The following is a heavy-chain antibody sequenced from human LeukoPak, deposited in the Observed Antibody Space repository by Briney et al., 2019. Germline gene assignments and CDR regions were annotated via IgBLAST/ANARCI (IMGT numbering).Heavy chain of an antibody. V-gene: IGHV3-23*01. Sequence: GGPLRFSCAAFGSALRGYGLGGGGQGPGKGRKWVAGISGSGGRTDYADSVKGRFTISRDNSKNTLYLQMNSLRAEATAVYYCENGGKDCNSGMCYVDCWGQGTRVTVSS. J-gene: IGHJ4*02. CDR3: ENGGKDCNSGMCYVDC. CDR2: ISGSGGRT. CDR1: GSALRGYG. D-gene: IGHD2/OR15-2a*01.